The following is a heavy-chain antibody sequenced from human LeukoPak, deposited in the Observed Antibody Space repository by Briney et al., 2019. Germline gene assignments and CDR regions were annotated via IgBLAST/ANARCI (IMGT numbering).Heavy chain of an antibody. V-gene: IGHV1-2*02. J-gene: IGHJ5*02. CDR1: GYTFTGYY. CDR2: INPNSGGT. D-gene: IGHD6-19*01. Sequence: ASVKVSCKASGYTFTGYYMHWVRQAPGQGLEWMGWINPNSGGTNYAQKFQGRVTMTRDTSISTAYTELSRLRSDDTAVYYCARGPRIAVAGTEDWFDPWGQGTLVTVSS. CDR3: ARGPRIAVAGTEDWFDP.